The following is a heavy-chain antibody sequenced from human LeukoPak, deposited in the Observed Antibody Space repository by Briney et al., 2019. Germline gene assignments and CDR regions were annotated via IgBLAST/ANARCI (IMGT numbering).Heavy chain of an antibody. J-gene: IGHJ4*02. CDR1: GGSFSGYY. Sequence: SETLSLTCAVYGGSFSGYYWSWIRQPPGKGLEWIGEINHSGSTNYNPSLKSRVTISVDTSKNQFSLKLGSVTAADTAVYYCARKPFYFDYWGQGTLVTVSS. D-gene: IGHD1-14*01. V-gene: IGHV4-34*01. CDR3: ARKPFYFDY. CDR2: INHSGST.